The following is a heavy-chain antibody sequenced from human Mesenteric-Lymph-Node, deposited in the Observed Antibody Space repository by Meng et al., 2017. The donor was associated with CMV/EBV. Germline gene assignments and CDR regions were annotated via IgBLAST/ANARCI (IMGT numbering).Heavy chain of an antibody. D-gene: IGHD6-6*01. J-gene: IGHJ4*02. CDR2: MSYSGST. CDR1: GGSVSSSYYY. Sequence: GSLRLSCTVSGGSVSSSYYYWGWIRQPPGKGLEWIGSMSYSGSTYYNPSLKSRVIILVDTSKNQFSLKLSSVTAADTAVYYCARDREQLYDYWGQGTLVTVSS. V-gene: IGHV4-39*07. CDR3: ARDREQLYDY.